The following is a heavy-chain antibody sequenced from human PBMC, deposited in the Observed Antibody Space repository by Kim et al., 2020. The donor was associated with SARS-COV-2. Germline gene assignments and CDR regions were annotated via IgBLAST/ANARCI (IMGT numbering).Heavy chain of an antibody. Sequence: GGSLRLSCETSGFTLSSHAMTWVRQAPGKGLEWVSTVSINGDTYYAGSVRGRFTISRDTPKNSLYLQMNSLRAEDTALYYCAKARSLSTVVTGFDYWGEGTLVVVSS. J-gene: IGHJ4*02. CDR1: GFTLSSHA. D-gene: IGHD2-21*02. V-gene: IGHV3-23*01. CDR2: VSINGDT. CDR3: AKARSLSTVVTGFDY.